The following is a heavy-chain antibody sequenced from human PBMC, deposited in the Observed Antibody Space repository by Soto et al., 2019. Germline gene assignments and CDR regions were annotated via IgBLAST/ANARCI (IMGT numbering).Heavy chain of an antibody. CDR3: ARLQAAAGDNDLTVDS. CDR2: IDPSDSYT. CDR1: GYSFTSYW. D-gene: IGHD6-13*01. Sequence: EVQLVQSGAEVKKPGESLRISCNGSGYSFTSYWISWVRQMPGKVLERMGRIDPSDSYTNYSPPYQGHVTISADKSISTAYLQWSSPKASDTAMYYCARLQAAAGDNDLTVDSWGQGTLVTVSS. J-gene: IGHJ4*02. V-gene: IGHV5-10-1*01.